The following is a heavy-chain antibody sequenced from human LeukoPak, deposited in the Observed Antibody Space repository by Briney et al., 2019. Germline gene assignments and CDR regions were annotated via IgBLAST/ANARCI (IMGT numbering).Heavy chain of an antibody. CDR2: ISHSGGST. CDR1: GFTFSSYG. J-gene: IGHJ3*02. D-gene: IGHD3-22*01. CDR3: AKDRRPTYYSDSSGYYFRDAFNI. V-gene: IGHV3-23*01. Sequence: GGSLRLSCAASGFTFSSYGMHWVRQAPGKGLEWVSAISHSGGSTHYADSVKGRFTISRDNSKNTLYLQMNSLRAEDTAVYYCAKDRRPTYYSDSSGYYFRDAFNIWGQGTVVTVSS.